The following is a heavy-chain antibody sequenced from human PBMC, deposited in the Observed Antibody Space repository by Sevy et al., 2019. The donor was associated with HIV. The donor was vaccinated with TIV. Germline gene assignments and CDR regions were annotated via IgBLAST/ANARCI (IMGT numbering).Heavy chain of an antibody. V-gene: IGHV3-49*03. CDR1: GFTFGDYA. CDR2: IRSKAYGGTT. D-gene: IGHD1-1*01. Sequence: GGSLRLSCTASGFTFGDYAMSWFRQAPGKGLEWVGFIRSKAYGGTTEYAASVKGRFTISRDDSKSIAYLQMNSLKTEDTAVYYCTRDQNNWNDVPGFDYWGQGTLVTVSS. CDR3: TRDQNNWNDVPGFDY. J-gene: IGHJ4*02.